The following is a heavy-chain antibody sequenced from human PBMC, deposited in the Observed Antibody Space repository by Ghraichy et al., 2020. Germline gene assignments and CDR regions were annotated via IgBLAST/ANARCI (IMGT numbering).Heavy chain of an antibody. CDR3: AKDFVVSGWYNYFDP. CDR1: GFSLSTYG. Sequence: GGSLRLSCTAPGFSLSTYGMHWVRQAPGKGPEWVAMISIDGGVQYYGDSVKGRFTISRDNSKNTVYLEMNSLRDEDTAVYHCAKDFVVSGWYNYFDPWGQGTLVSVAS. CDR2: ISIDGGVQ. J-gene: IGHJ5*02. V-gene: IGHV3-30*18. D-gene: IGHD6-13*01.